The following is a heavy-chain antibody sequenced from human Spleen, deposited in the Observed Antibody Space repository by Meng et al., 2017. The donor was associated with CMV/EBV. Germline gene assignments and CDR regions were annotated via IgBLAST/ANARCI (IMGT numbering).Heavy chain of an antibody. D-gene: IGHD2-8*01. CDR3: ANNGDYFDY. CDR1: GFNFSTYG. V-gene: IGHV3-30*02. J-gene: IGHJ4*02. CDR2: IRYDGSNK. Sequence: GESLKISCVASGFNFSTYGMHWVRQAPGKGLEWVAFIRYDGSNKYYADSVKGRFTISRDNSKNTLYLQMNSLRAEDTAVYYCANNGDYFDYWGQGTLVTVSS.